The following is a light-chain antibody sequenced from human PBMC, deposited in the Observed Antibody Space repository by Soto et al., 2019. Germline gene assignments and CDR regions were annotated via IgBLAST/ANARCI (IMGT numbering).Light chain of an antibody. J-gene: IGKJ5*01. CDR3: EQSYITPPIT. Sequence: DIQMTQSPSSLSASVGDRVTIACRASQDIYTFLNWYQQKPGKAPKLLIFGASSLQSGVPSRFSGSGSGTVFTLTISSLQPEDFATYYCEQSYITPPITFGQWTRLEI. CDR2: GAS. CDR1: QDIYTF. V-gene: IGKV1-39*01.